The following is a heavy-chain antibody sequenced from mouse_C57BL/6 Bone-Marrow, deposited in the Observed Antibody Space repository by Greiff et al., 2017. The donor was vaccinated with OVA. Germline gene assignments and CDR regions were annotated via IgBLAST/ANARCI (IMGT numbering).Heavy chain of an antibody. V-gene: IGHV1-59*01. CDR1: GYTFTSYW. CDR2: IDPSDSYT. CDR3: ARRNRAWFAY. J-gene: IGHJ3*01. Sequence: VQLQQPGAELVRPGTSVKLSCKASGYTFTSYWMHWVKQRPGQGHEWIGVIDPSDSYTNYNQKFKGKATLTVDTSSSTAYMQLSSLTSEDSAVYYCARRNRAWFAYWGQGTLVTVSA.